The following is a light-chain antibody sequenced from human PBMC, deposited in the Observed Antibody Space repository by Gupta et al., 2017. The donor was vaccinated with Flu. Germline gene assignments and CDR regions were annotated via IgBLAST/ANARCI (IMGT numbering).Light chain of an antibody. CDR3: QQIYSTLAWT. CDR1: QSISSY. J-gene: IGKJ1*01. CDR2: AAS. V-gene: IGKV1-39*01. Sequence: DIQMTQSPSSLSASVGDRVTITCRASQSISSYLNWYQQKPGKAPKLLIYAASSLQSGVPSRFSGSGSGTDFTLTISSLQPEDFATYSCQQIYSTLAWTFGQGTKLEIK.